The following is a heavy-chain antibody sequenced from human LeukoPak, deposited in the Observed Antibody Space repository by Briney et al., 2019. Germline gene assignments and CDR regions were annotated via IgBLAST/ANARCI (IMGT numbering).Heavy chain of an antibody. CDR1: GFTFSGYG. V-gene: IGHV3-30*03. Sequence: GGSLRLSCAASGFTFSGYGMHWVRQAPGKGLDWVAVISSDGGNKYYGDSVRGRFTISRDNSKNTLYLQMNSLRAEDTAVYYCARDRSAGYFDYWGQGTLVTVSS. D-gene: IGHD3-10*01. CDR3: ARDRSAGYFDY. CDR2: ISSDGGNK. J-gene: IGHJ4*02.